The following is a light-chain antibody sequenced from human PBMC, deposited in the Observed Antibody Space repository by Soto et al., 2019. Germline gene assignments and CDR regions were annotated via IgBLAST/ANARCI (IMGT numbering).Light chain of an antibody. J-gene: IGKJ1*01. CDR3: QQYNHYSRT. CDR1: QSISTL. Sequence: EMTGTPSTLAASGGNRVTITCRAGQSISTLLAWYQQKPGKAPRLLIYEASSLENGVPSRFSGSGSGTEFTLTISGLQPDDSATYYCQQYNHYSRTFGQRTKVDIK. CDR2: EAS. V-gene: IGKV1-5*03.